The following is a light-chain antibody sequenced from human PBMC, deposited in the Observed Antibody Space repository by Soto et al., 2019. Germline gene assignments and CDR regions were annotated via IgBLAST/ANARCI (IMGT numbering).Light chain of an antibody. CDR1: QSVSSN. J-gene: IGKJ5*01. CDR2: GAS. Sequence: EIVMTQSPATLSVSPGERATLSCRASQSVSSNLAWYQQKPGQAPRLLIYGASTRATAIPARFSGSGSGTEFTLTISSLQSEYVAVYYCQQYNNWPPITFGQGTRLEIK. V-gene: IGKV3-15*01. CDR3: QQYNNWPPIT.